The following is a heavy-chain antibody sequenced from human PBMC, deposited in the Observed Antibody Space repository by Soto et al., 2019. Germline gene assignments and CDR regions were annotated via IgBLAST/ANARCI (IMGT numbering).Heavy chain of an antibody. CDR3: AKDRQWELRPESHFGY. D-gene: IGHD1-26*01. J-gene: IGHJ4*02. CDR2: ISGSGGSA. Sequence: GGSLRLSCAASGFTFINYAMSWARQAPGKGLEWVCISGSGGSAYYADSVKGRFTLSRDNSKNTLYLHMDSLSADDTAVYYCAKDRQWELRPESHFGYWGQGTLVTVSS. CDR1: GFTFINYA. V-gene: IGHV3-23*01.